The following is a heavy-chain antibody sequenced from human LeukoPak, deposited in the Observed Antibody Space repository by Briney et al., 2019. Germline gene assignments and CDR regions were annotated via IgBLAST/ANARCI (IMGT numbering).Heavy chain of an antibody. CDR2: ISGSGGST. CDR1: GFTFSSYA. CDR3: AKDQQVLRYFDWSMGGYFDY. V-gene: IGHV3-23*01. D-gene: IGHD3-9*01. J-gene: IGHJ4*02. Sequence: PGASLRLSCAASGFTFSSYAMSWVRQAPGKGLEWVSAISGSGGSTYYADSVKGRFTISRDNSKNTLYLQMNSLRAEDTAVYYCAKDQQVLRYFDWSMGGYFDYWGQGTLVTVSS.